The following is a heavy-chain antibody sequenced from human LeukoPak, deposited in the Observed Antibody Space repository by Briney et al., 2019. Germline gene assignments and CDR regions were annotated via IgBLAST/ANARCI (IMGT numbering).Heavy chain of an antibody. D-gene: IGHD3-10*01. CDR3: ARRRRATPILSDY. V-gene: IGHV4-39*01. CDR2: IYYSGST. Sequence: SETLSLTCAVYGGSFSDYYWGWIRQPPGKGLEWIGSIYYSGSTYYNPSLKSRVTISVDTSKNEFSLKLSSVTAADTAVYYCARRRRATPILSDYWGQGTLVTVSS. J-gene: IGHJ4*02. CDR1: GGSFSDYY.